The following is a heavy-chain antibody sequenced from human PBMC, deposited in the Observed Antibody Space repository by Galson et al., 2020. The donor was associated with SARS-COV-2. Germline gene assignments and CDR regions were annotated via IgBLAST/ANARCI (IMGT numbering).Heavy chain of an antibody. V-gene: IGHV4-31*03. J-gene: IGHJ3*02. D-gene: IGHD6-13*01. CDR1: GGSISSGGYY. Sequence: SETLSLTCTVSGGSISSGGYYWSWIRQHPGKGLEWIGYIYYSGSTYYNPSLKSRVTISVDTSKNQFSLKLSSVTAADTAVYYCAREVGSSWAADAFDIWGQGTMVTVSS. CDR2: IYYSGST. CDR3: AREVGSSWAADAFDI.